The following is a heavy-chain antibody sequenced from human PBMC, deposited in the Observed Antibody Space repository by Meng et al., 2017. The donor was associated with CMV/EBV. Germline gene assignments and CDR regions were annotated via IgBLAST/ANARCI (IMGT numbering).Heavy chain of an antibody. Sequence: LRLSCTVSGGSISSGDYYWSWIRQPPGKGLEWMGYIYYSGTTYYNPSLKSRVTISVDTSKNQFSLQLSSVTASDTAVYYCARDKDGYNFVDYWGQGTLVTVSS. CDR2: IYYSGTT. J-gene: IGHJ4*02. CDR3: ARDKDGYNFVDY. CDR1: GGSISSGDYY. V-gene: IGHV4-30-4*08. D-gene: IGHD5-24*01.